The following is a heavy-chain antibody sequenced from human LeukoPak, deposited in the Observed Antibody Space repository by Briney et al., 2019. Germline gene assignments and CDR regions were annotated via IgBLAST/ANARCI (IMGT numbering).Heavy chain of an antibody. Sequence: GASVKVSCKASGGTFSSYAISWVRQAPGQGLEWMGGIIPIFGTANYAQKFQGRVTITADESTSTAYMELSSLRSEDTAVYYCARDRHYGGNGHYFDYWGQGTLVTVSS. D-gene: IGHD4-23*01. CDR3: ARDRHYGGNGHYFDY. CDR2: IIPIFGTA. V-gene: IGHV1-69*13. J-gene: IGHJ4*02. CDR1: GGTFSSYA.